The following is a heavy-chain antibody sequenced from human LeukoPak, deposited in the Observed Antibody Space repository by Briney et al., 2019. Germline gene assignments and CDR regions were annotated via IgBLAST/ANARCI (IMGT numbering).Heavy chain of an antibody. J-gene: IGHJ3*02. V-gene: IGHV4-31*03. Sequence: PSETLSLTCTVSGGSISSGGYYWSWHRPHPGKGLEWLVYIYYSGTTYYNPSLKSRATISIDTSKNQFSLKLSSVTAADTAVYYCARESITMVRGVHRSDAFDIWGQGTMVTVSS. D-gene: IGHD3-10*01. CDR3: ARESITMVRGVHRSDAFDI. CDR2: IYYSGTT. CDR1: GGSISSGGYY.